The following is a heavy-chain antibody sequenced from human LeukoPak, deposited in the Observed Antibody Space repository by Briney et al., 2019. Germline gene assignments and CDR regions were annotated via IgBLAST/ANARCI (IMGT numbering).Heavy chain of an antibody. CDR1: GFTFRHYT. V-gene: IGHV3-43*01. CDR2: ISGHGKNK. D-gene: IGHD6-19*01. J-gene: IGHJ4*02. CDR3: AKEYNTGWPNLDS. Sequence: GGSLRLSCAASGFTFRHYTIHWVRQAPGKGLEWVSLISGHGKNKFYAESVEGRFTVSRDNTEKSVYLQMNSLRSDDSALYYCAKEYNTGWPNLDSWGQGTLVTVSS.